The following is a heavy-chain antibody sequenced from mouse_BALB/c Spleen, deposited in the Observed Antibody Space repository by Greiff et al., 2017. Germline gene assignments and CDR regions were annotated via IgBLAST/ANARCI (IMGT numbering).Heavy chain of an antibody. Sequence: EVKVEESGGGLVQPGGSMKLSCVASGFTFSSYWMSWVRQSPEKGLEWVAEIRLKSDNYATHYAESVKGKFTISRDDSKSRLYLQMNSLRAEDTGIYYCTGSSYGFAYWGQGTLVTVSA. CDR3: TGSSYGFAY. V-gene: IGHV6-6*02. CDR1: GFTFSSYW. D-gene: IGHD1-1*01. CDR2: IRLKSDNYAT. J-gene: IGHJ3*01.